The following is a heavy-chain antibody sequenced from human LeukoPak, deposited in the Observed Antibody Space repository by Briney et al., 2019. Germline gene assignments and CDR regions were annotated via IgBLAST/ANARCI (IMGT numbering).Heavy chain of an antibody. CDR2: IIPIFGTA. CDR1: GGTFSSYA. D-gene: IGHD3-9*01. J-gene: IGHJ5*02. CDR3: ASCAKTRELRYCWFDP. Sequence: SVKVSCKASGGTFSSYAISWVRQAPGQGLEWMGGIIPIFGTANYAQKFQGRVTITADESTSTAYMELSSLRSEDTAVYYGASCAKTRELRYCWFDPWGQGTLVTVSS. V-gene: IGHV1-69*13.